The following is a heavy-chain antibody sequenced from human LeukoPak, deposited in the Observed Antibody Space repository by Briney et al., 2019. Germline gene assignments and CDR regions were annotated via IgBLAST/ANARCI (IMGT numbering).Heavy chain of an antibody. CDR1: GFTFSSYA. Sequence: GGSLRLSCAASGFTFSSYAMSWVRQAPGKGLEWVSAIDNSGTVTYYADSVRGRFTISRDNFKNTLSLQMNSLRAEDTAVYHCATTSTVTANFDNWGQGTLVTVSS. D-gene: IGHD4-17*01. CDR2: IDNSGTVT. CDR3: ATTSTVTANFDN. V-gene: IGHV3-23*05. J-gene: IGHJ4*02.